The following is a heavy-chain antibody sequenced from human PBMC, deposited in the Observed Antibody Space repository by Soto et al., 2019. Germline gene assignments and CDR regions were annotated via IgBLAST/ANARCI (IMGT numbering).Heavy chain of an antibody. Sequence: TETLYLACMVSGESISSSSYYWGWIRQPPGKGLEWIGSIYYSGRTYYNPSFKSRVTISIDTSKNQFSLKLSSVTATDTAVYYCAIQWKMVVTQAYFDYSCQGALVTGSS. J-gene: IGHJ4*02. CDR2: IYYSGRT. CDR3: AIQWKMVVTQAYFDY. D-gene: IGHD2-21*02. CDR1: GESISSSSYY. V-gene: IGHV4-39*01.